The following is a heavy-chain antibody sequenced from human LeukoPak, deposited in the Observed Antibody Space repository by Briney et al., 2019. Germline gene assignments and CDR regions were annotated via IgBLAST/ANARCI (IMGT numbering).Heavy chain of an antibody. CDR3: ARDGRGSVVYAARGGELDY. CDR2: IYTSGST. J-gene: IGHJ4*02. D-gene: IGHD2-8*02. CDR1: GGSISSGTYY. V-gene: IGHV4-61*02. Sequence: SETLSLTCTVSGGSISSGTYYWSWIRQPAGKGLEWIGRIYTSGSTYYNPSLKSRVTISVDTSKNQFSLKLSSVTAADTAVYYCARDGRGSVVYAARGGELDYWGQGTLVTVSS.